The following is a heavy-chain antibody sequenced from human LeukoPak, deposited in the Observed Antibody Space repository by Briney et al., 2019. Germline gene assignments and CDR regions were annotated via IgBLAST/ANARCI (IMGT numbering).Heavy chain of an antibody. V-gene: IGHV3-33*01. CDR2: IWYDGSNK. CDR3: AREAPDYGGNSFDY. J-gene: IGHJ4*02. D-gene: IGHD4-23*01. Sequence: PGRSLRLSCAASGFTFSSYGMHWVRQAPGKGLEWVAVIWYDGSNKHYADSVKGRFTISRDNSKNTLYLQMNSLRAEDTAVYYCAREAPDYGGNSFDYWGQGTLVTVSS. CDR1: GFTFSSYG.